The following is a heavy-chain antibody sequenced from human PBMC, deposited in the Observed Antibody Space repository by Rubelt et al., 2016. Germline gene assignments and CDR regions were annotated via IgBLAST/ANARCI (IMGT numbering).Heavy chain of an antibody. CDR2: INIKNGDT. V-gene: IGHV1-18*01. Sequence: QVQLVQSGAEVKRPGASVKVSCKASGYPFTTYGVTWVRQAPGQGLEWMGWINIKNGDTHYAQNLHGRVTVTTDTATSTAYMELRSLRSDDTAMYYCARDIGYIVDYWGQGTLVTVSS. D-gene: IGHD5-12*01. J-gene: IGHJ4*02. CDR1: GYPFTTYG. CDR3: ARDIGYIVDY.